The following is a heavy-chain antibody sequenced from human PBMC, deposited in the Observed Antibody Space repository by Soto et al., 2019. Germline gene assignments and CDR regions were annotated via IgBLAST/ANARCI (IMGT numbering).Heavy chain of an antibody. J-gene: IGHJ3*01. V-gene: IGHV1-18*01. CDR1: GYTFTGYG. CDR2: ISVFNGNT. CDR3: GRDGSGGNIDS. Sequence: QVQLVQSGAEVKKPGASVKVSCKTSGYTFTGYGINWVRQAPGHGLEWMGWISVFNGNTKYGQNIQDRVIINTDTSTRTAYMELRSSRSDDTAVYFCGRDGSGGNIDSWGQGTML. D-gene: IGHD2-15*01.